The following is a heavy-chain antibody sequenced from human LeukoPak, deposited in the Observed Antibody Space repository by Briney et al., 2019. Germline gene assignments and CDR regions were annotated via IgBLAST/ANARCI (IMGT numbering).Heavy chain of an antibody. J-gene: IGHJ4*02. CDR1: GYTFTGYY. Sequence: ASVKVSCKASGYTFTGYYIHWVRQAPGQGVEWMGWINPSSGGTNYAQKFQGRATMTTDTSITTANMELSRLRSDDTAMYYCARGAVSGSLFSDYWGRGTLVTVSS. CDR2: INPSSGGT. V-gene: IGHV1-2*02. D-gene: IGHD1-26*01. CDR3: ARGAVSGSLFSDY.